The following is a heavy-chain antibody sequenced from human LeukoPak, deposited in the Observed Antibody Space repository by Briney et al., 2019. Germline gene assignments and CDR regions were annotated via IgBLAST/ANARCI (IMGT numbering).Heavy chain of an antibody. Sequence: SQTLSLTCTVSGGSISSGGYYWGWIRQHPGKGLEWIGYIYYSGSTYYNPSLKSRVTISVDTSKNQFSLKLSSVTAADTAVYYCARGGAYSSGWYVEGYYYYGMDVWGKGTTVTVSS. J-gene: IGHJ6*04. CDR1: GGSISSGGYY. CDR2: IYYSGST. D-gene: IGHD6-19*01. CDR3: ARGGAYSSGWYVEGYYYYGMDV. V-gene: IGHV4-31*03.